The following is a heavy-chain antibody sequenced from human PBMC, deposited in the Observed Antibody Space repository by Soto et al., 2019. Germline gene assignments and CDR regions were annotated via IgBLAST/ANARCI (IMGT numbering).Heavy chain of an antibody. Sequence: PSETLSLTGIVAGGSITSDHWSWIRQFPGKGLEWIAYTSYTGNTNYNPSLQSRVTISRDTSNKRLSLKFTSMTPAYTAVYSCARDMHAGFNNYFDPWGKGHMVTVSS. V-gene: IGHV4-59*01. D-gene: IGHD4-4*01. CDR2: TSYTGNT. CDR1: GGSITSDH. CDR3: ARDMHAGFNNYFDP. J-gene: IGHJ5*02.